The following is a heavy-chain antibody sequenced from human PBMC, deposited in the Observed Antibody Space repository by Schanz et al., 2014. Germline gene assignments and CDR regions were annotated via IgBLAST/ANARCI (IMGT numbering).Heavy chain of an antibody. CDR2: ISANDYDT. CDR3: AKGGSSLDD. Sequence: EVFLVESGGGLVQPGGSLRLSCAASGFAFSSFALSWVRQSPGKGLEWVSAISANDYDTYYAPSVKGRFTVSRDNSKNTVYLQMNSLRDEDTALYYCAKGGSSLDDWGQGTLVTVSS. V-gene: IGHV3-23*04. J-gene: IGHJ4*02. CDR1: GFAFSSFA. D-gene: IGHD3-16*01.